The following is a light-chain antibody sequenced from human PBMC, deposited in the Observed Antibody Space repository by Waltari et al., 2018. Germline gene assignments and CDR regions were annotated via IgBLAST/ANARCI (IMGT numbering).Light chain of an antibody. CDR3: QQYNNWPGWT. CDR2: GAP. J-gene: IGKJ1*01. V-gene: IGKV3-15*01. Sequence: DIVLTQSPATLSVSPGERATLSCRASQSVSSNLAWYQQKPGQAPRLLIYGAPTRATGIPARFSGSGSGTEFTLTISSMQSEDFAVYYCQQYNNWPGWTFGQGTKVEIK. CDR1: QSVSSN.